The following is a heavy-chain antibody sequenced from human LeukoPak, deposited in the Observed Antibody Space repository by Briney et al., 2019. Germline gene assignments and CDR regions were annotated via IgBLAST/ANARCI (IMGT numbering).Heavy chain of an antibody. D-gene: IGHD6-13*01. Sequence: GGSLRLSCAASGFTFSSYAMHWVRQAPGKGLEWVAIISYDRSNKYYADSVKGRFTISRDNSKNTLYLQMNSLRAEDTAVYYCAREIWQQSYGYGMDVWGQGTTVTVSS. CDR1: GFTFSSYA. CDR3: AREIWQQSYGYGMDV. V-gene: IGHV3-30-3*01. J-gene: IGHJ6*02. CDR2: ISYDRSNK.